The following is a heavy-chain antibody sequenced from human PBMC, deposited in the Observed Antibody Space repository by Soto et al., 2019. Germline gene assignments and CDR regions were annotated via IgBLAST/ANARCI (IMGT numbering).Heavy chain of an antibody. J-gene: IGHJ4*02. CDR3: ARGFRSSYTSGWFFDY. Sequence: GGSLRLSCAASGFIFNDYYMSWIRQAPGKGLEWIAYISSSGSTIYYADSVEGRFTISRDNFKNSLFLQMDSLRADDTAVYYCARGFRSSYTSGWFFDYWGQGTLVTVSS. V-gene: IGHV3-11*01. CDR2: ISSSGSTI. D-gene: IGHD6-19*01. CDR1: GFIFNDYY.